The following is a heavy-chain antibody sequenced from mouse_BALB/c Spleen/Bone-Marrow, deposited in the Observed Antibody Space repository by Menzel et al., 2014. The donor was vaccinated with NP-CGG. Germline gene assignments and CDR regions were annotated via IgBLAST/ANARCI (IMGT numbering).Heavy chain of an antibody. Sequence: EVQGVESGGGLVQPGGSLKLSCAASGFDFSRYWMTWVRQAPGKGLEWIGEINPDSRTINYTPSLKDKFIISRDNAKNTLYLQMSKVRSEDTALYYGARPGYYGYQNVWGAGTTVTVSS. J-gene: IGHJ1*01. V-gene: IGHV4-1*02. CDR3: ARPGYYGYQNV. D-gene: IGHD1-2*01. CDR1: GFDFSRYW. CDR2: INPDSRTI.